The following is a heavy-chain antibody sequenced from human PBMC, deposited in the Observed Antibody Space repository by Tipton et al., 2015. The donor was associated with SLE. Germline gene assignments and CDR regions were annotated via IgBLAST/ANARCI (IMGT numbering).Heavy chain of an antibody. CDR1: GGSISTGGYY. D-gene: IGHD5-12*01. CDR2: IYNSGGT. Sequence: TLSLTCTVSGGSISTGGYYWSWIRQHPGKGLEWIGYIYNSGGTDYNPSLKSRVTISADTSKNHFSLNLSSVTAADTAVYYCAKSGFGRGSYFHHWGQGTLVSVSS. CDR3: AKSGFGRGSYFHH. V-gene: IGHV4-31*03. J-gene: IGHJ1*01.